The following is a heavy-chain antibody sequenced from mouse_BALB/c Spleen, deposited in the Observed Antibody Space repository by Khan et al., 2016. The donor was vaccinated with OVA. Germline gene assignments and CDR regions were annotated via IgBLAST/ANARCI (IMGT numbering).Heavy chain of an antibody. CDR2: ITSGGSYT. D-gene: IGHD1-1*01. J-gene: IGHJ2*01. Sequence: EVELVESGGGLVKPGGSLRLSCEASGFTFSSYSMSWVRQTPEKRLEWVATITSGGSYTYYPDSVQGRFTISRDNAKNPLYLQMSSLTSEDTAIYYCTRDRNYYGSSFYFDYWGQGTTLTVSS. CDR1: GFTFSSYS. V-gene: IGHV5-6-4*01. CDR3: TRDRNYYGSSFYFDY.